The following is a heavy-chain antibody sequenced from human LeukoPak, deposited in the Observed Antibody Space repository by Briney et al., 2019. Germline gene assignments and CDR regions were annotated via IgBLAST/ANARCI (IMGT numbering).Heavy chain of an antibody. CDR2: ISYDGSNK. D-gene: IGHD3-3*01. J-gene: IGHJ4*02. V-gene: IGHV3-30*04. CDR1: GFTFSSYA. Sequence: GGSLRLSCAASGFTFSSYAMHWVRQAPGKGLEWVAVISYDGSNKYYADSVKGRFTISRDNSKSTLYLQMNNLRAEDTAVYYCARGSRYDFWSGYPFDYWGQGTLVTVSS. CDR3: ARGSRYDFWSGYPFDY.